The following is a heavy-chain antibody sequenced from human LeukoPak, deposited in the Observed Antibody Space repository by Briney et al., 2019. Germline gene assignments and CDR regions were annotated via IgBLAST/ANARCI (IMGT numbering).Heavy chain of an antibody. CDR1: GGSINSYY. Sequence: SETLSLTCTVSGGSINSYYWSWIRQSAEKGLEWIGHIYTSGRTNYNPSLKSRVTMSVDTSKNQFSLKLSFVTAADTAVYYCTRRAANYYGMDVWGQGTTVTVSS. D-gene: IGHD6-13*01. CDR3: TRRAANYYGMDV. V-gene: IGHV4-4*07. CDR2: IYTSGRT. J-gene: IGHJ6*02.